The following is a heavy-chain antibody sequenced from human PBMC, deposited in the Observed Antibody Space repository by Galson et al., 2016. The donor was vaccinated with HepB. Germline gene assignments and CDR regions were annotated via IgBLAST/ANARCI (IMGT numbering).Heavy chain of an antibody. CDR1: GFTLSNYW. Sequence: SLRLSCAASGFTLSNYWMHWVRQAPGKGLVWVSRINTDGSITNYADSVKGRFTISRDNAKNTLYLQMNSLRTEDTAVYYCARDGYCSGGSCPAHPEGFYGMDVWGQGTTVTVSS. CDR2: INTDGSIT. J-gene: IGHJ6*02. V-gene: IGHV3-74*01. CDR3: ARDGYCSGGSCPAHPEGFYGMDV. D-gene: IGHD2-15*01.